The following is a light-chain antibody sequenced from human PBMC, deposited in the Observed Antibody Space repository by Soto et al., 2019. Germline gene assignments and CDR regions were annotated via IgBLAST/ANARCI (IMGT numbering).Light chain of an antibody. Sequence: QSALTQPPSVSGAPGQRVTISCTGSSSNIGAGYDVHWYQQLPGTAPKLLIYGNSNRPSGVPDRFSGSKSGTSASLAITGLQAEDEADYCCQSYDSSLSVWVFGGGTKLTVL. CDR2: GNS. J-gene: IGLJ3*02. CDR1: SSNIGAGYD. CDR3: QSYDSSLSVWV. V-gene: IGLV1-40*01.